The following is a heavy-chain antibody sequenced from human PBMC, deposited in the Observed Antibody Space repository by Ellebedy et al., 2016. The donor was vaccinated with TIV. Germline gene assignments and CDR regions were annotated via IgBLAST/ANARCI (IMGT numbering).Heavy chain of an antibody. J-gene: IGHJ4*02. V-gene: IGHV3-11*01. Sequence: GASLKISCAASGFTFSGYYMSWFRQAPGKGPEWVSYISYSGDLMYYADSVKGRFTTSRDNAGNSLYLQMNSLRAEDTAVYYCARLGVIAAAGASDYWGQGTLVIVSS. D-gene: IGHD6-13*01. CDR3: ARLGVIAAAGASDY. CDR1: GFTFSGYY. CDR2: ISYSGDLM.